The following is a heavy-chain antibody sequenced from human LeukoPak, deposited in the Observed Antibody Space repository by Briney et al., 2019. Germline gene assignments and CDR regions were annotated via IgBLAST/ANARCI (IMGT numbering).Heavy chain of an antibody. Sequence: SETLSLTCTVSGGSISSYYWSWIRQPPGKGLEWIGYIYYSGSTNHNPSLKSRVTISVDTSKNQFSLKLSSVTAADTAVYYCAGADDYYYYYMDVWGKGTTVTISS. CDR1: GGSISSYY. CDR3: AGADDYYYYYMDV. CDR2: IYYSGST. J-gene: IGHJ6*03. V-gene: IGHV4-59*01.